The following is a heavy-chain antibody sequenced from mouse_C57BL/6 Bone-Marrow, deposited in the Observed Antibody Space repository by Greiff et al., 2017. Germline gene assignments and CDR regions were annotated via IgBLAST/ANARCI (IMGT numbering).Heavy chain of an antibody. V-gene: IGHV1-62-2*01. J-gene: IGHJ2*01. Sequence: QVQLQQSGAELVKPGASVKLSCKASGYTFTEYTIHWVKQRSGQGLEWIGWFYPGSGSIKYNEKFKDKATLTADKSSSTVFMELSRLTSEDSAVYFCARHEEGYYGSSYGFDYWGQGTTLTVSS. CDR1: GYTFTEYT. D-gene: IGHD1-1*01. CDR3: ARHEEGYYGSSYGFDY. CDR2: FYPGSGSI.